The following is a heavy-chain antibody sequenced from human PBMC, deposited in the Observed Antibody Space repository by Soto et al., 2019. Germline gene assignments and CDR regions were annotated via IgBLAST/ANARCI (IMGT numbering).Heavy chain of an antibody. CDR3: ARDRQKALVVVAATGGFDY. CDR2: ISYDGSNK. V-gene: IGHV3-30*04. D-gene: IGHD2-15*01. Sequence: GGSLRLSCAASEFTFSNFAMHWVRQAPGMGLEWVAFISYDGSNKNYADSVKGRFTISRDNSKNTLYLQMNSLRAEDTAVYYCARDRQKALVVVAATGGFDYWGQGTLVTVSS. CDR1: EFTFSNFA. J-gene: IGHJ4*02.